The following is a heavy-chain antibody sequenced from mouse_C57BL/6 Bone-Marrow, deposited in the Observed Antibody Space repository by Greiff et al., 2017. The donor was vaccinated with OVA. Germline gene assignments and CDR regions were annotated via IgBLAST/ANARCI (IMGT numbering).Heavy chain of an antibody. CDR1: GFTFSSYT. J-gene: IGHJ4*01. D-gene: IGHD2-3*01. V-gene: IGHV5-9*01. CDR2: ISGGGGNT. CDR3: ARHRWLLRAMDY. Sequence: EVQGVASGGGLVKPGGSLKLSCAASGFTFSSYTMSWVRQTPEKRLEWVATISGGGGNTYYPDSVKGRFTISRDNAKNTLYLQMSSLRSEDTALYYGARHRWLLRAMDYWGQGTSVTVSS.